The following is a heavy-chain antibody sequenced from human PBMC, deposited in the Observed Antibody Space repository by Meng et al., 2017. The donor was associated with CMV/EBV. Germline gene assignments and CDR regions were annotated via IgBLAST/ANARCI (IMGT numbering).Heavy chain of an antibody. D-gene: IGHD5-18*01. CDR1: EFMSSSYA. J-gene: IGHJ6*02. V-gene: IGHV3-30-3*01. CDR3: ARPNLYSYGFPTNHYYGMDV. Sequence: SLTLSCIAFEFMSSSYAIHCVRHAPGKGLEWAAAILYDGSSKYYADSVKGRFTISRDNSKHTLYLQMSGLRAEDTAVYYCARPNLYSYGFPTNHYYGMDVWGRGTTVTVSS. CDR2: ILYDGSSK.